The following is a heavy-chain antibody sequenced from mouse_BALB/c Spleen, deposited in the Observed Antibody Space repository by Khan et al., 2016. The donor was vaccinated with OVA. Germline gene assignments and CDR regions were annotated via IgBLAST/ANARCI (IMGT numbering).Heavy chain of an antibody. Sequence: VQLQQSGAELVKPGASVKLSCTASGFNIKDTYIHWVKQRPEQGPEWIGRIDPANGDTKYDPKFQDKAPITADTSSNTAYLHLSNLTSEDTAVYCCATLYGTPFAYWGQGTLVTVSA. V-gene: IGHV14-3*02. CDR3: ATLYGTPFAY. CDR2: IDPANGDT. CDR1: GFNIKDTY. J-gene: IGHJ3*01. D-gene: IGHD2-1*01.